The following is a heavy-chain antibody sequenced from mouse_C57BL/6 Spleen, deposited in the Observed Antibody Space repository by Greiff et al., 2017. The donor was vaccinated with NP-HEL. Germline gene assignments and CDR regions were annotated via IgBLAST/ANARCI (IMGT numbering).Heavy chain of an antibody. CDR1: GFTFSSYT. CDR3: ARLPRQLRRPYFDY. J-gene: IGHJ2*01. Sequence: EVKVVESGGGLVKPGGSLKLSCAASGFTFSSYTMSWVRQTPEKRLEWVATISGGGGNTYYPASLKGRFTISRDTSKHTPYLQMSSLSTEDTALYDCARLPRQLRRPYFDYWGQGTTLTVSS. V-gene: IGHV5-9*01. D-gene: IGHD3-2*02. CDR2: ISGGGGNT.